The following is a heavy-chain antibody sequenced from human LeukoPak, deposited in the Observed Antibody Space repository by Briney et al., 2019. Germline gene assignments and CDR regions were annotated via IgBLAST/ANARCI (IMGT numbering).Heavy chain of an antibody. Sequence: PGGSLRLSCAASGFTFSSYSMNWVRQAPGKGLERVSYISSSSSTIYYADSVKGRFTISRDNAKNSLYLQMNSLRAEDTAVYYCASNQGSGSGYDAFDIWGQGTMVTVSS. V-gene: IGHV3-48*01. CDR3: ASNQGSGSGYDAFDI. CDR2: ISSSSSTI. CDR1: GFTFSSYS. J-gene: IGHJ3*02. D-gene: IGHD3-10*01.